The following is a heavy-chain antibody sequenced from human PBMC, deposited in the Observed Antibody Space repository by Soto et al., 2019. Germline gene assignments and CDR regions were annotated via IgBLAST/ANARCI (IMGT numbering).Heavy chain of an antibody. CDR3: ARGVTSGSFPPFDL. V-gene: IGHV3-23*01. J-gene: IGHJ4*02. D-gene: IGHD1-26*01. CDR2: ISGSGGST. CDR1: GFTFSSYG. Sequence: GGSLRLSCAASGFTFSSYGMHWVCQAPGKGLEWVSAISGSGGSTYYADSVKGRFTISRDNSKNTLYLQMNSLRAEDTAVYYCARGVTSGSFPPFDLWGQGTLVTVSS.